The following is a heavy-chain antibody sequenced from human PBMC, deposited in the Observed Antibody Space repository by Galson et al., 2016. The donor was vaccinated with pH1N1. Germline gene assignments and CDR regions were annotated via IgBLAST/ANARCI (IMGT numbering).Heavy chain of an antibody. D-gene: IGHD3-3*01. V-gene: IGHV3-30*03. CDR2: ISYDESSR. CDR3: ARDPGYYGLGDPFDM. Sequence: SLRLSCAASGFNFNVYSIHWVRQAPGKGLEWVAVISYDESSRFYADSVRGRFTVSRDNSKNTLYLQMNSLRAEDTAVYYCARDPGYYGLGDPFDMWGQGTMVTVSS. J-gene: IGHJ3*02. CDR1: GFNFNVYS.